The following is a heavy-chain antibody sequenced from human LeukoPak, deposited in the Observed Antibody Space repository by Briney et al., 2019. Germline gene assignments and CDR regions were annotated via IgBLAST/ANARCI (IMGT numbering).Heavy chain of an antibody. Sequence: QSGGSLRLSCAASGFTFSSYAMTWVRQAPGKGLEWVSSITESSTYTYYADSVKGRFTISRDNSKNTLYLQMNSLRVEDTAVYYCAKATERTLVAANGVDVWGRGTTVTVSS. CDR3: AKATERTLVAANGVDV. V-gene: IGHV3-23*01. D-gene: IGHD5-12*01. CDR2: ITESSTYT. J-gene: IGHJ6*04. CDR1: GFTFSSYA.